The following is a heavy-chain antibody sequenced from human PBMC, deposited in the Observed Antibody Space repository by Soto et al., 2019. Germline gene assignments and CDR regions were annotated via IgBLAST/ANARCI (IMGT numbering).Heavy chain of an antibody. CDR1: GFTFSSYA. CDR2: ISGSGGST. D-gene: IGHD2-15*01. J-gene: IGHJ4*02. Sequence: GGSLRLSCAASGFTFSSYAMSWVRQAPGKGLEWVSAISGSGGSTYYADSVKGRFTISRDNSKNTLYLQMNSLRAEDTAVYYCAKIYGGNPSLLRFDYWGQGTLVTVSS. CDR3: AKIYGGNPSLLRFDY. V-gene: IGHV3-23*01.